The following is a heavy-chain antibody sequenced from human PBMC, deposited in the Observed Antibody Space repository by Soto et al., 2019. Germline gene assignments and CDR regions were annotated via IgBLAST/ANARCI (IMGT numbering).Heavy chain of an antibody. V-gene: IGHV1-69*02. CDR3: ARVPAYYDSSGYPGLH. CDR2: IIPILGIA. J-gene: IGHJ4*02. Sequence: GASVKVSCKASGGTFSSYTISWVRQAPGQGLEWMGRIIPILGIANYAQKFQGRVTITADKSTSTAYMELSSLRSEDTAVYYCARVPAYYDSSGYPGLHRGQRTLVTVSS. D-gene: IGHD3-22*01. CDR1: GGTFSSYT.